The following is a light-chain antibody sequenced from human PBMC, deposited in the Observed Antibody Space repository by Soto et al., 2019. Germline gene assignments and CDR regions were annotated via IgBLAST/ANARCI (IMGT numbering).Light chain of an antibody. CDR2: KAS. CDR3: QHYYSYSEA. CDR1: QTISSW. J-gene: IGKJ1*01. V-gene: IGKV1-5*03. Sequence: DIQMTQSPSTLSGSVGDRVTITCRASQTISSWLAWYQQKPGKAPKLLIYKASTLKIGVPSSFSGSGSGTAITITISSLQLYDFATYYCQHYYSYSEAFGQGTKVELK.